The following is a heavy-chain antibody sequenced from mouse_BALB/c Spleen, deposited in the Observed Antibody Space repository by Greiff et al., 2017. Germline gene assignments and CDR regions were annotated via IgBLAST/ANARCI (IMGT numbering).Heavy chain of an antibody. Sequence: VKLMESGPGLVQPSQSLSITCTVSGFSLTSYGVHWVRQSPGKGLEWLGVIWSGGSTDYNAAFISRLSISKDNSKSQVFFKMNSLQADDTAIYYCARKRSTMITTEELDAMDYWGQGTSVTVSS. D-gene: IGHD2-4*01. V-gene: IGHV2-4-1*01. CDR2: IWSGGST. J-gene: IGHJ4*01. CDR3: ARKRSTMITTEELDAMDY. CDR1: GFSLTSYG.